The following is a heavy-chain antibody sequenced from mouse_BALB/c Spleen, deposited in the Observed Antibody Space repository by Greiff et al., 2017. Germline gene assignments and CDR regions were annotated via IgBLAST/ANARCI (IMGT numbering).Heavy chain of an antibody. CDR2: IYPGNSDT. CDR3: TRDYGSSFAY. CDR1: GYTFTSYW. D-gene: IGHD1-1*01. V-gene: IGHV1-5*01. Sequence: EVQLQQSGTVLARPGASVKMSCKASGYTFTSYWMHWVKQRPGQGLEWIGAIYPGNSDTSYNQKFKGKAKLTAVTSTSTAYMELSGLTNEDSAVYYCTRDYGSSFAYWGQGTLVTVSA. J-gene: IGHJ3*01.